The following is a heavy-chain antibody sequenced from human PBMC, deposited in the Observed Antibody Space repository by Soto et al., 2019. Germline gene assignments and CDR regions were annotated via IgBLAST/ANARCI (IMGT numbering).Heavy chain of an antibody. J-gene: IGHJ4*02. D-gene: IGHD3-10*01. CDR2: ISGSGGST. CDR3: AKAGGFGSGSYYGDY. CDR1: GFTFNSYA. Sequence: EVQLLESGGALVQPGGSLRLSCAASGFTFNSYAMTWVRQAPGKGLEWVSAISGSGGSTYYADSVKGRFTISRDNSKNTLYLQMNSLRADDTAAYYCAKAGGFGSGSYYGDYWGQGTLVTVSS. V-gene: IGHV3-23*01.